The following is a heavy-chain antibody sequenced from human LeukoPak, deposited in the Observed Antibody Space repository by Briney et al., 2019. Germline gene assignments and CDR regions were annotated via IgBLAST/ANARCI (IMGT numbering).Heavy chain of an antibody. D-gene: IGHD5-12*01. V-gene: IGHV3-30*02. J-gene: IGHJ4*02. CDR1: GFTFSSYG. Sequence: GGSLRLSCAASGFTFSSYGMHWVRQAPGKGLEWVAFIRYDGSNKYYADSVKGRFTISRDNSKNTLYLQMNSLRAEDTAVYYCAKGGDIVATAAIDYRGQGTLVTVSS. CDR2: IRYDGSNK. CDR3: AKGGDIVATAAIDY.